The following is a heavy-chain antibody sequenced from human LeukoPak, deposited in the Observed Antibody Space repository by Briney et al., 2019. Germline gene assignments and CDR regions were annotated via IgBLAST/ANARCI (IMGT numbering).Heavy chain of an antibody. V-gene: IGHV5-51*01. J-gene: IGHJ4*02. D-gene: IGHD2-2*01. CDR2: INPGDSDT. CDR3: ARLGCSSTSCYHYFDY. CDR1: GYSFTSYW. Sequence: GESLKISCKGSGYSFTSYWIGWVRQMPGKGLEWMGIINPGDSDTRYSPSFQGQVTISADKSISTAYLQWSSLKASDTAMYYCARLGCSSTSCYHYFDYWGQGTLVTVSS.